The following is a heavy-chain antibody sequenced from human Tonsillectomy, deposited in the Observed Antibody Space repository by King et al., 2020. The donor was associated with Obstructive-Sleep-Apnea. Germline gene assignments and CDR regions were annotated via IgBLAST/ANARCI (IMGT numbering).Heavy chain of an antibody. V-gene: IGHV3-30*03. J-gene: IGHJ4*02. CDR2: ISFDGSEK. D-gene: IGHD3-3*01. Sequence: VQLVESGGGVVQPGRSLRLSCAASVFSFRIYGMHWVRQAPGKGLEWVAVISFDGSEKHYADSVKGRFTISRDNSKNTVYLQMNSLGGEDTALYYWARDWRPNWSGDHCFLDDWGQGTLVTVSS. CDR3: ARDWRPNWSGDHCFLDD. CDR1: VFSFRIYG.